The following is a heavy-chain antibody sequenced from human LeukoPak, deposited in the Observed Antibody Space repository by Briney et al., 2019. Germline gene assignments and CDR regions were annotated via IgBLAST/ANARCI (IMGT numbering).Heavy chain of an antibody. Sequence: SETLSLTCTVSGGSTNNYWSWIRQPPGKGLEWIGYVSDTGSTNYNPSPQRRLTISVDTSKNQFYLQLTPVTSAAPAVLYCARTSSSFDYWGHGTLVTVSS. CDR3: ARTSSSFDY. V-gene: IGHV4-59*01. CDR2: VSDTGST. CDR1: GGSTNNY. J-gene: IGHJ4*01. D-gene: IGHD6-6*01.